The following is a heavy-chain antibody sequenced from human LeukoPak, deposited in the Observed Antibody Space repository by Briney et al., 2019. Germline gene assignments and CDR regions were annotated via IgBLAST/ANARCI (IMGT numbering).Heavy chain of an antibody. CDR1: GYTFTIYD. CDR2: MNTNSGNT. D-gene: IGHD3-10*01. V-gene: IGHV1-8*01. CDR3: ARGPGEFHRAYYYYYMDV. Sequence: AAVTVSFKASGYTFTIYDSNWGRQAPGEGGGWMGWMNTNSGNTGYTQKFQGRVTMSSITSISTAYMELSSLRSEDTAVYYCARGPGEFHRAYYYYYMDVWGKGTTVTVSS. J-gene: IGHJ6*03.